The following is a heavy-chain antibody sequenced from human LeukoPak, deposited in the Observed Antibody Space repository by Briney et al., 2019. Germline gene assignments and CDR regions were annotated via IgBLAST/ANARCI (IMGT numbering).Heavy chain of an antibody. CDR1: GGSINSDTYY. V-gene: IGHV4-39*01. CDR3: ANIAAAVFY. CDR2: IYYSGST. Sequence: SETLSLTCNVSGGSINSDTYYWGWIRQPPGKGLEWIASIYYSGSTYYNPSLKSRVTISVDRSKNRFSLKLSSVTAADTAVYYCANIAAAVFYWGQGTLVTVSS. D-gene: IGHD6-13*01. J-gene: IGHJ4*02.